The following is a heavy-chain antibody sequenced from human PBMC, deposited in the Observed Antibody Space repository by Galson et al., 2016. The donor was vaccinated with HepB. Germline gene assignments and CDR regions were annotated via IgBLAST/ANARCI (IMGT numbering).Heavy chain of an antibody. J-gene: IGHJ4*02. V-gene: IGHV3-73*01. D-gene: IGHD1-1*01. CDR2: IRSKDNNYAT. Sequence: SGKGLEWVGRIRSKDNNYATAYAASVKGRFTISRDDSKNTAYLQMNSLTTEDTAIYYCTRRDSTKYYFDYWSQGTLVTVSS. CDR3: TRRDSTKYYFDY.